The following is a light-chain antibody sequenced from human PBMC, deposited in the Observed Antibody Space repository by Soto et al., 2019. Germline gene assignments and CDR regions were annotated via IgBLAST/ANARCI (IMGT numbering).Light chain of an antibody. Sequence: QSALTQPASVSGSPGQSITISCTGTSSDVGGYNYVSWYQQHPGKAPKLMIYDVSNRPSGVSNRFSGAKSGNTASLTISGRQDEDEADYYCSSYTSSSTIYVFGTGTKVTVL. CDR3: SSYTSSSTIYV. J-gene: IGLJ1*01. V-gene: IGLV2-14*01. CDR1: SSDVGGYNY. CDR2: DVS.